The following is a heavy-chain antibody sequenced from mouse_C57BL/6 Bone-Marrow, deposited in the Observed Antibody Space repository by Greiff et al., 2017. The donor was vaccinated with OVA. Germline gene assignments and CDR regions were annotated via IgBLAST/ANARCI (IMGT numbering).Heavy chain of an antibody. CDR2: IYPSGSET. J-gene: IGHJ4*01. Sequence: QVQLTQPGAELVRPGSSVKLSCTASGYAFTSYWMDWVQQRPGQGLEWIGNIYPSGSETHYNPQFKDKSTLTVDKSSNTAYMQISNLTSEDSAVDYSARWSTARDGWYAFDYWGQGTSVTVSS. D-gene: IGHD1-1*02. CDR1: GYAFTSYW. CDR3: ARWSTARDGWYAFDY. V-gene: IGHV1-61*01.